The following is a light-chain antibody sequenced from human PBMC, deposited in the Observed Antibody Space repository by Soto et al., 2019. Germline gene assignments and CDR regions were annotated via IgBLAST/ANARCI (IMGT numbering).Light chain of an antibody. CDR1: QTIGRY. CDR2: GAS. CDR3: QQSYSIPPT. V-gene: IGKV1-39*01. Sequence: DIQMTQSPSFLSASVGDRVTITCRASQTIGRYLRWYQQKPGKAPQLLIYGASDLQRGVPSRFRGSGSGTDFTLTIRSLEIEDFATYYCQQSYSIPPTFGGGTKVEI. J-gene: IGKJ4*01.